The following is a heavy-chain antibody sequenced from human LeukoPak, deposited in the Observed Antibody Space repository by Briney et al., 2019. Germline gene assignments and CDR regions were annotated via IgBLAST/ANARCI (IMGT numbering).Heavy chain of an antibody. J-gene: IGHJ4*02. CDR3: ARSDYYDSSGYYLSFDY. CDR1: GYTFTSYG. V-gene: IGHV1-18*01. D-gene: IGHD3-22*01. Sequence: GASVKVSCKASGYTFTSYGISWVRQAPGQGLEWMGWISAYNGNTNYAQKLQGRVTMTTDTSTSTAYMGLRSLRSDDTAVYYCARSDYYDSSGYYLSFDYWGQGTLVTVSS. CDR2: ISAYNGNT.